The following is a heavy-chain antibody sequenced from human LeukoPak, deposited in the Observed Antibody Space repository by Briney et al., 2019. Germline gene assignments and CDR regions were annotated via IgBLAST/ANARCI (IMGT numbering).Heavy chain of an antibody. V-gene: IGHV4-59*01. Sequence: WXXIXXXPGKGLEWIGYIRYSGRTSYNPSLKSRVSISIDTSKNLFSLKLRSVTTADTAIYYCARIPDVSGWPFDYWGQGTLVTVSS. J-gene: IGHJ4*02. CDR3: ARIPDVSGWPFDY. D-gene: IGHD6-19*01. CDR2: IRYSGRT.